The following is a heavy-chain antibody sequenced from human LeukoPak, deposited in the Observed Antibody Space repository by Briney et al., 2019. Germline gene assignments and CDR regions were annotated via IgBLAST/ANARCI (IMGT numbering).Heavy chain of an antibody. CDR3: AKDVVSSGWFSHLFDS. Sequence: GGSLGLSCAASGFTFSGYWMHWVRQAPGKGLVWVSRIKSDGSITSYADSVKGRFTISRDSATNTLYLQINSLRVEDTAIYYCAKDVVSSGWFSHLFDSWGRGTLVTVSS. J-gene: IGHJ4*02. V-gene: IGHV3-74*01. CDR2: IKSDGSIT. CDR1: GFTFSGYW. D-gene: IGHD6-19*01.